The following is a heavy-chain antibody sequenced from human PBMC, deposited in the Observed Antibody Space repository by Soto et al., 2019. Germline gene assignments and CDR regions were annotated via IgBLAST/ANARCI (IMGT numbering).Heavy chain of an antibody. CDR3: ASPKIAFYNWFDP. V-gene: IGHV4-39*01. J-gene: IGHJ5*02. Sequence: PSETLSLTCTVSGGSISSSSYYWGWIRQPPGKGQERIGSIYYSGSTYYNPSLKSRVTISVDTSKNQFSLKLSSVTAVDTAVYYCASPKIAFYNWFDPWGQGTLDTVFS. CDR2: IYYSGST. CDR1: GGSISSSSYY. D-gene: IGHD3-3*02.